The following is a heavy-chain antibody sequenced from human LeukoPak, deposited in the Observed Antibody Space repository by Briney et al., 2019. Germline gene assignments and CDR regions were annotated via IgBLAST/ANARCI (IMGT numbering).Heavy chain of an antibody. D-gene: IGHD3-10*01. Sequence: TSETLSRTCTVSGGSISSSSYYWGWIRQPPGKGLEWIGSIYYSGSTYYNPSLKSRVTISVDTSKNQFSLKLSSVTAADTAVYYCAGSFGELFWFDPWGQGTLVTVSS. V-gene: IGHV4-39*01. CDR1: GGSISSSSYY. CDR2: IYYSGST. J-gene: IGHJ5*02. CDR3: AGSFGELFWFDP.